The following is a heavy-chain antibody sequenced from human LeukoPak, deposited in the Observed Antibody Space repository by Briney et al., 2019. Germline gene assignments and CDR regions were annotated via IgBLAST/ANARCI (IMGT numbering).Heavy chain of an antibody. D-gene: IGHD3-10*01. CDR1: GYTFTSYG. Sequence: GASVKVSCKSSGYTFTSYGISWVRQAPGQGLEWMGWISAYNGNTNYAQKLQGRVTMTTDTSTSTAYMELRSLRSDDTAVYYCARARRGGGPTSNWFDPWGQGTLVTVSS. J-gene: IGHJ5*02. CDR3: ARARRGGGPTSNWFDP. CDR2: ISAYNGNT. V-gene: IGHV1-18*01.